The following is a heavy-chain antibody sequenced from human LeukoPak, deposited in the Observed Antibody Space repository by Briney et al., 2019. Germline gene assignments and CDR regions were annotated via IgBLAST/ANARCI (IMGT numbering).Heavy chain of an antibody. D-gene: IGHD3-3*01. CDR3: ARDTKKYAFDI. Sequence: PGGSLRLSCAASGFTFSSYAMHWVRQAPGKGLEWVAVISYDGSNKYYADSVKGRFTISRDNSKNTLYLQMNSLRAEDTAVYYCARDTKKYAFDIWGQGTMVTVSS. J-gene: IGHJ3*02. CDR2: ISYDGSNK. V-gene: IGHV3-30-3*01. CDR1: GFTFSSYA.